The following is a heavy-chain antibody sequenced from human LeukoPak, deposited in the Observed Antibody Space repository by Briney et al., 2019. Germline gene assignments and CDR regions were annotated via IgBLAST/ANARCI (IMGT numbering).Heavy chain of an antibody. J-gene: IGHJ4*02. CDR2: INEDGSTT. CDR3: VRDLGGRSGH. V-gene: IGHV3-74*01. D-gene: IGHD1-26*01. CDR1: GFTFDDYA. Sequence: GGSLRLSCAASGFTFDDYAKHWVRQAPGKGLVWVSRINEDGSTTNYADSVKGRSTIFRDNAKNTLYLQMNSLRAEDTAVYYCVRDLGGRSGHWGQGTLVTASS.